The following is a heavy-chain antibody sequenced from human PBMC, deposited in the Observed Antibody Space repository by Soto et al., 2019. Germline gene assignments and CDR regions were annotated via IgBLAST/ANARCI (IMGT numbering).Heavy chain of an antibody. V-gene: IGHV3-33*05. D-gene: IGHD3-16*01. CDR1: GFTFRSYV. Sequence: QVQLVESGGGVVQPGTSLRLSCVGSGFTFRSYVIHWVRQAPGKGLECVALTSYDGSNNFYGDSVKGRFTISRHNSRNTVELQMDSLRFEDTALYYCARWGTTGGLDVWGQGTLVSVSS. J-gene: IGHJ4*02. CDR3: ARWGTTGGLDV. CDR2: TSYDGSNN.